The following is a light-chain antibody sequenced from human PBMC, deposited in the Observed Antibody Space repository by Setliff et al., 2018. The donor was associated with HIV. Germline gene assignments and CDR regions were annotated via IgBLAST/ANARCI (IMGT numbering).Light chain of an antibody. Sequence: QSVLTQPRSVSGSPGQSVTISCTGTSSDVGYYNFVSWYQQHPGKAPKLMVYEFTKRPSGVPDRFSGSKSGNTASLTISGLQAEDEADYYRCSYAGRYTYVFGTGTKVTV. CDR3: CSYAGRYTYV. V-gene: IGLV2-11*01. CDR1: SSDVGYYNF. CDR2: EFT. J-gene: IGLJ1*01.